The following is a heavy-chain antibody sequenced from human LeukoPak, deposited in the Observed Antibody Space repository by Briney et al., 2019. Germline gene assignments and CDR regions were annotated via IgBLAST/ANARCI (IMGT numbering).Heavy chain of an antibody. J-gene: IGHJ4*02. CDR1: GFTFNTFN. D-gene: IGHD3-9*01. CDR3: ARGHYDVLAASYKWTPDY. Sequence: GGSLRLSCEASGFTFNTFNMNWVRQAPGKGLEWVSSITTGGDYIYYADSVKGRFTTSRDNAKNSLSLQLTSLRVEDTAVYYCARGHYDVLAASYKWTPDYWGQGTLVTVSS. V-gene: IGHV3-21*01. CDR2: ITTGGDYI.